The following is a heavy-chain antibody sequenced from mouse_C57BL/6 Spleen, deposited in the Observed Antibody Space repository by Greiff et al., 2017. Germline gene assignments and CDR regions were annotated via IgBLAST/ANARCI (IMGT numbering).Heavy chain of an antibody. D-gene: IGHD4-1*02. CDR1: GFNIKDYY. V-gene: IGHV14-2*01. CDR3: ATTGTRFAY. CDR2: IDPEDGEN. J-gene: IGHJ3*01. Sequence: VQLQQSGAELVKPGASVKLSCTASGFNIKDYYMHWVKQRTEQGLEWIGRIDPEDGENKYAPKFQGMATITADTASNTAYLQLSSLTSEYTAVYYCATTGTRFAYWGQGTLVTVSA.